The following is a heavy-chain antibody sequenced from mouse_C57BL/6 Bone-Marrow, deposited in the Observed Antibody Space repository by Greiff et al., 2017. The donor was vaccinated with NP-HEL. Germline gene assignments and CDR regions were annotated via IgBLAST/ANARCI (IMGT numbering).Heavy chain of an antibody. D-gene: IGHD1-1*01. Sequence: VKVVESGPGLVQPSQSLSITCTVSGFSLTSYGVHWVRQSPGKGLEWLGVIWRGGSIDYNAAFMSRLSITKDNSKSQVFLKMNSLQADDTAIYYCAKKDYYYGSSYWYFDVWGTGTTVTVSS. CDR3: AKKDYYYGSSYWYFDV. CDR1: GFSLTSYG. CDR2: IWRGGSI. J-gene: IGHJ1*03. V-gene: IGHV2-5*01.